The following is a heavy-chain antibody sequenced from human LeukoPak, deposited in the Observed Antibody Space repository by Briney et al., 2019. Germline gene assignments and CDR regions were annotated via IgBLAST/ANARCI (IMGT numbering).Heavy chain of an antibody. Sequence: GRSLRLSCAASGFTFSSYGMHWVRQAPGKGLEWVAVISYDGSNKYYADSVKGRFTISRDNSKNTLYLQMNSLRAEDTAVYYCAREFRDIVVVPAARRGFDPWGQGTLVTVSS. D-gene: IGHD2-2*01. V-gene: IGHV3-30*03. J-gene: IGHJ5*02. CDR2: ISYDGSNK. CDR3: AREFRDIVVVPAARRGFDP. CDR1: GFTFSSYG.